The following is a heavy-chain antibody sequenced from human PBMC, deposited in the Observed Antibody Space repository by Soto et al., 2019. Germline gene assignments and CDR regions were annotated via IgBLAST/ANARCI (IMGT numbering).Heavy chain of an antibody. V-gene: IGHV3-30-3*01. D-gene: IGHD3-22*01. Sequence: PGGSLRLSCAASGFTFSSYAMHWVRQAPGKGLEWVAVISYDGSNKYYADSVKGRFTISRDNSKNTLYLQMNSLRAEDTAVYYCAREGDYYDSSGGFDYWGQGTLVTVSS. CDR2: ISYDGSNK. CDR3: AREGDYYDSSGGFDY. CDR1: GFTFSSYA. J-gene: IGHJ4*02.